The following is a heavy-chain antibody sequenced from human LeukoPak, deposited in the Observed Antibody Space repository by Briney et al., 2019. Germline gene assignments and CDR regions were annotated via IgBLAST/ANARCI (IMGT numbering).Heavy chain of an antibody. J-gene: IGHJ3*02. V-gene: IGHV4-59*01. D-gene: IGHD2-15*01. CDR1: GGSISSYY. CDR2: IYYSGST. CDR3: ASSPYCSGGSCYSGAFDI. Sequence: SETLSLTCTVSGGSISSYYWSWIRQPPGKGLEWIGYIYYSGSTNYNPSLKSRVTISVDTSKNQISLKLSSVTAADTAVYYCASSPYCSGGSCYSGAFDIWGQGTMVTVSS.